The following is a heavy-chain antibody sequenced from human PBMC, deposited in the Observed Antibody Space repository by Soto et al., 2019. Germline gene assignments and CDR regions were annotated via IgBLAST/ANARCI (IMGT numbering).Heavy chain of an antibody. J-gene: IGHJ5*02. CDR3: ASQLGVVVVAAATLSGWFDP. Sequence: SETLSLTCTVSGGSIISSTHYWGWIRQPPGKGLEWIGTIYYSGSTYYSPSLKSRVTISVDTSKNQFSLKLTSVTAADTAVYYCASQLGVVVVAAATLSGWFDPWGQGTLVTVSS. D-gene: IGHD2-15*01. CDR2: IYYSGST. CDR1: GGSIISSTHY. V-gene: IGHV4-39*01.